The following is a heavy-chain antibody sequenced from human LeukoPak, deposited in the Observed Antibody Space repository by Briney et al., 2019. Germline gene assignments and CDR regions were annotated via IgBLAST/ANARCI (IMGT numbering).Heavy chain of an antibody. CDR1: GYSISRGDS. CDR2: SYHSEST. D-gene: IGHD3-16*01. CDR3: ARFDHVWETHGMDAFDL. Sequence: SETLSLTCGVSGYSISRGDSWCWIRQPPGKGLEWIGKSYHSESTHYNPSLKSRVTISPDTSQNQFSLKLPSVTASDTAVYYCARFDHVWETHGMDAFDLWGQGTMVTVSS. J-gene: IGHJ3*01. V-gene: IGHV4-38-2*01.